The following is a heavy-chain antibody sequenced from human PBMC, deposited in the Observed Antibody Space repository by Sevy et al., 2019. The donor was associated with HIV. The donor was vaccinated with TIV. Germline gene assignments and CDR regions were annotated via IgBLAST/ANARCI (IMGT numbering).Heavy chain of an antibody. CDR3: AKDRRFLEWLEGNWFDP. CDR1: GFTFSSYA. J-gene: IGHJ5*02. Sequence: GGSLRLSCAASGFTFSSYAMSWVRQAPGKGLEWVSAISGSGGSTYYADSVKGRFTISRDNSKNTLYLQMNSLRAEDMAVYYCAKDRRFLEWLEGNWFDPWGQGTLVTVSS. CDR2: ISGSGGST. D-gene: IGHD3-3*01. V-gene: IGHV3-23*01.